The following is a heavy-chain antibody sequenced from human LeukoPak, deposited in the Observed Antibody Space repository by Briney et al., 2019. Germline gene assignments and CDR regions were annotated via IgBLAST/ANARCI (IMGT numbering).Heavy chain of an antibody. V-gene: IGHV3-23*01. J-gene: IGHJ4*02. CDR1: RFTFSSYG. CDR2: ISGSGGST. D-gene: IGHD5-12*01. Sequence: GGSLRLSCAASRFTFSSYGMHWVRQAPGKGLEWVSAISGSGGSTYYADSVKGRFTISRDNSKNTLYLQMNSLRAEDTAVYYCARSARGYSGYEGYWGQGTLVTVSS. CDR3: ARSARGYSGYEGY.